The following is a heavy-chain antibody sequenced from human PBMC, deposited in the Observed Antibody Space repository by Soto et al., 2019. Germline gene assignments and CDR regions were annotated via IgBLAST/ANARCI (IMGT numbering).Heavy chain of an antibody. CDR2: TYYRSRWYN. CDR1: GDSVSSNSAA. Sequence: QVQLQEAVPGLVKPSQTLSLTCAISGDSVSSNSAAWNWIRLSPSRGLEWLARTYYRSRWYNDYAVSGRSRVNIHPDTSKNQYSLPLTSVPPEETVVYFSAGTPSHKWYYLDFWG. V-gene: IGHV6-1*01. CDR3: AGTPSHKWYYLDF. J-gene: IGHJ6*03. D-gene: IGHD1-7*01.